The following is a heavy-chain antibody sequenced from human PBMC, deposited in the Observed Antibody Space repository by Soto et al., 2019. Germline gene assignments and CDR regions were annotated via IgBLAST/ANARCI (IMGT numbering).Heavy chain of an antibody. CDR3: ARVNEGVYYDSRGYFDC. CDR2: ISTYNGKT. Sequence: QVQLVQSGAEVKKPGASVKVSCKASGYKFSSYGITWVRQAPGQGLEWLGWISTYNGKTIYAQNLQDRVTMTIDASTSAAYLELRSLRSDDTALYYCARVNEGVYYDSRGYFDCWGQGTLVTVSS. D-gene: IGHD3-22*01. CDR1: GYKFSSYG. V-gene: IGHV1-18*01. J-gene: IGHJ4*02.